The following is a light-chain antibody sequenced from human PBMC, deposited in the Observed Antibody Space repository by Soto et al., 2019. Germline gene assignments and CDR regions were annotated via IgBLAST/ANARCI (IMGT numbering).Light chain of an antibody. Sequence: QSVLTQPASVSGSPGQSITISCTGTSSDVGGYNYVSWYQQHPGKAPKLIIYEVSNRPSGVSNRFSGSKSGNTASLTVSGLQAEDEADYYCSSYSSVTTLWVLGGGTKLTVL. J-gene: IGLJ3*02. CDR2: EVS. V-gene: IGLV2-14*01. CDR1: SSDVGGYNY. CDR3: SSYSSVTTLWV.